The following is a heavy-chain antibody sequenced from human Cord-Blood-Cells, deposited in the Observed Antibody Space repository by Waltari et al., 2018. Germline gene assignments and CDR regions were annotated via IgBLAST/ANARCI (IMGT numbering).Heavy chain of an antibody. CDR3: ARGLKEDIVVGPATSNAFDI. D-gene: IGHD2-2*01. CDR2: ISAEKKKT. V-gene: IGHV1-18*04. J-gene: IGHJ3*02. Sequence: QVQLVQSGAEVKKPGASVKVSCKASGYTFTSYGISWVRQAPGQGLKWVGWISAEKKKTKYEQELQGRVTMTTEASTKRGYMGLRGLRSDDTAGYYGARGLKEDIVVGPATSNAFDIWGQGTMVTVSS. CDR1: GYTFTSYG.